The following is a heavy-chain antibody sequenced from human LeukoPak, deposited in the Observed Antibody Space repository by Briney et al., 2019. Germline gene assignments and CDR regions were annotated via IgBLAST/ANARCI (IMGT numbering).Heavy chain of an antibody. J-gene: IGHJ4*02. Sequence: GGSLGLSCAASGFTFSSYSMNWVRQAPGKGLEWVSSISSSSSYIYYADSVRGRFTISRDNAKNSLYLQMNSLRAEDTAVYYCARTLLGYCSSTSCPLGNFDYWGQGTLVTVSS. CDR1: GFTFSSYS. CDR3: ARTLLGYCSSTSCPLGNFDY. D-gene: IGHD2-2*01. CDR2: ISSSSSYI. V-gene: IGHV3-21*01.